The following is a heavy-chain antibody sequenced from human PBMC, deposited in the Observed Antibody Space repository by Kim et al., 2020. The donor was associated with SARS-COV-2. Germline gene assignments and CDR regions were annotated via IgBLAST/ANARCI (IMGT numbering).Heavy chain of an antibody. Sequence: SETLSLTCTVSGGSISSSSYYWGWIRQPPGKGLEWIWSIYYSGSTYYNPSLKSRVTISVDTSKNQFSLKLSSVTAADTAVYYCARQENYSSSHKKYKNDYWGQGTLVTVSS. CDR2: IYYSGST. D-gene: IGHD6-13*01. CDR1: GGSISSSSYY. J-gene: IGHJ4*02. CDR3: ARQENYSSSHKKYKNDY. V-gene: IGHV4-39*01.